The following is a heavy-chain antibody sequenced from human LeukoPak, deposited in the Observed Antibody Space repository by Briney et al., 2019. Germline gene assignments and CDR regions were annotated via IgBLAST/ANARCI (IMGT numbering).Heavy chain of an antibody. CDR3: ARPAGAARAWYFDL. CDR2: ISSSGSTI. D-gene: IGHD7-27*01. Sequence: GGSLRLSCAASGFTFSDYYMSWIRQAPGKGLEWVSYISSSGSTIYYADSVKGRFTISRDNAKNSLYLQMNSLRAEDTAVYYCARPAGAARAWYFDLWGRGTLVTVSS. CDR1: GFTFSDYY. V-gene: IGHV3-11*01. J-gene: IGHJ2*01.